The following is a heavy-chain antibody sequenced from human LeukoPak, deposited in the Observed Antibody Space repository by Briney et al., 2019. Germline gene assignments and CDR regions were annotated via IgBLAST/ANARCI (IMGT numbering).Heavy chain of an antibody. CDR1: GGTFSSYA. CDR3: ARELGIFGVVNNDY. Sequence: SVKVSCKASGGTFSSYAISWVRQAPGQGLEWMGRIIPIFGTANYAQKFQGRVTITTDETTSTAYMELSSLRSEDTAVYYCARELGIFGVVNNDYWGQGTLVTVSS. D-gene: IGHD3-3*01. V-gene: IGHV1-69*05. CDR2: IIPIFGTA. J-gene: IGHJ4*02.